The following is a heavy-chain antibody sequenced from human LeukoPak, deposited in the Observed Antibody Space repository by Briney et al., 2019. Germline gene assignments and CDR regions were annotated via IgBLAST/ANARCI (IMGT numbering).Heavy chain of an antibody. Sequence: ASVKVSCKASGGTFSSYPISWVRQAPGQGLEWMGRITPILGRANYAQKFQDRVTITADISTSTAYMELSSLRSEDTAVFYCARGDSYLPIAFWGQGTLVTVSS. J-gene: IGHJ4*02. V-gene: IGHV1-69*04. D-gene: IGHD2-21*02. CDR2: ITPILGRA. CDR3: ARGDSYLPIAF. CDR1: GGTFSSYP.